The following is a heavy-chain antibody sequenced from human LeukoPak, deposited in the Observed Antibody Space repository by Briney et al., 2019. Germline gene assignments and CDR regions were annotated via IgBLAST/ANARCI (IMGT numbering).Heavy chain of an antibody. V-gene: IGHV1-2*02. D-gene: IGHD1-14*01. CDR1: GYTSTGYY. CDR3: ARSEMADY. Sequence: EASVKVSCKASGYTSTGYYMHWVRQAPGQGLEWMGWINPDSGATNYAQRFQGRVTMTRDTSISTAYMELSRLRSDDTALYYCARSEMADYWGQGTLVTVSS. J-gene: IGHJ4*02. CDR2: INPDSGAT.